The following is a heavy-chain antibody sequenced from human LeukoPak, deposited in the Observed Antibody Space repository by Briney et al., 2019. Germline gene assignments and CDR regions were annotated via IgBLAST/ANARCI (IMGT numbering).Heavy chain of an antibody. D-gene: IGHD4-17*01. CDR3: ARTAAGAYGDY. J-gene: IGHJ4*02. CDR2: ISSSSSYI. CDR1: GFTFSSYS. Sequence: GGSLRLPCAASGFTFSSYSMNWVRQAPGKGLEWVSSISSSSSYIYYADSVKGRFTISRDNAKNSLYLQMNSLRAEDTAVYYCARTAAGAYGDYWGQGTLVTVSS. V-gene: IGHV3-21*01.